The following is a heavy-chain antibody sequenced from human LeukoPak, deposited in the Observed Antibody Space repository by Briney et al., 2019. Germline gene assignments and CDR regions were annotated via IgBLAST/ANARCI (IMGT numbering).Heavy chain of an antibody. CDR1: GYTFTSNS. D-gene: IGHD6-6*01. V-gene: IGHV1-18*01. Sequence: ASVKVSCKASGYTFTSNSINWVRQAPGQGLEWMGWISTYNGKTGYAQKVQGRVTMTTDTSTSTAYMELRSLRSDDTAVHYCARDRWRDGSSSFDNWGQGTLVTVSS. CDR3: ARDRWRDGSSSFDN. J-gene: IGHJ4*02. CDR2: ISTYNGKT.